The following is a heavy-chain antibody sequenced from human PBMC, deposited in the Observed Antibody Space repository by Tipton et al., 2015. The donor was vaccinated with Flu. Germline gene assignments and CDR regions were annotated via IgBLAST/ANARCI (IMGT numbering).Heavy chain of an antibody. CDR1: GFTFSSYE. CDR3: ARVWGYSYYFDY. D-gene: IGHD3-16*01. CDR2: ITTSGNTI. J-gene: IGHJ4*02. Sequence: SLRLSCAASGFTFSSYEMNWVRQAPGKGLEWVSYITTSGNTIYYADSVKGRFTISRDNAKNPLYLQMNSLRAEDTAVYYCARVWGYSYYFDYWGQGTLVTVSS. V-gene: IGHV3-48*03.